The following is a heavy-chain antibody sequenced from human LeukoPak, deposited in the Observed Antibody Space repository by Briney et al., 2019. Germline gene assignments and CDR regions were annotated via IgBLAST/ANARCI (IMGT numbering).Heavy chain of an antibody. D-gene: IGHD3-16*02. J-gene: IGHJ4*02. CDR3: ARSGGVITHFDY. CDR1: GFTVSRNY. V-gene: IGHV3-53*01. Sequence: GGSLRLSCAVFGFTVSRNYMSWVRQAPGKGLEWVSLINSAGNTFYADSVKGRFSVSRDNSRNTLYVQMSSLTAEDTAVYYCARSGGVITHFDYWGRGTLVTVSA. CDR2: INSAGNT.